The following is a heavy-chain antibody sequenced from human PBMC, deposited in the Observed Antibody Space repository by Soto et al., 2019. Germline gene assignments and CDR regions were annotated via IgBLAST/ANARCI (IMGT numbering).Heavy chain of an antibody. D-gene: IGHD3-10*01. CDR1: GDSVSSNSAA. CDR2: TYYRSKWYN. J-gene: IGHJ6*02. Sequence: SQTLSLTCAISGDSVSSNSAAWNWIRQSPSRGLEWLGRTYYRSKWYNDYAVSVKSRITINPDTSKNQFSLQLNSVTPEDTAVYYCAREPYYYGSGTYYNTYYYYGMDVWGQGTTVTVSS. CDR3: AREPYYYGSGTYYNTYYYYGMDV. V-gene: IGHV6-1*01.